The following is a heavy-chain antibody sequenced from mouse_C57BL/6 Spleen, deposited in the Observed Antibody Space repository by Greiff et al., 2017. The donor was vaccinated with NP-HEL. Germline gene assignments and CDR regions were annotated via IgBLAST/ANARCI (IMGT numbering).Heavy chain of an antibody. D-gene: IGHD2-2*01. CDR2: INPNNGGT. V-gene: IGHV1-26*01. J-gene: IGHJ1*03. CDR1: GYTFTDYY. CDR3: ARWELWLRSEVFDV. Sequence: EVKVVESGPELVKPGASVKISCKASGYTFTDYYMNWVKQSHGKSLEWIGDINPNNGGTSYIQKFKGKATLTVDKSSSTAYMELRSLTSEDSAVYYCARWELWLRSEVFDVWGTGTTVTVSS.